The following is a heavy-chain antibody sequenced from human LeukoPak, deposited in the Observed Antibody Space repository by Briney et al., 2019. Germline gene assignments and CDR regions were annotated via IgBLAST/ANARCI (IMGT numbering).Heavy chain of an antibody. V-gene: IGHV3-23*01. Sequence: GGSLRLSCAASRFTFSSYAMSWVRQAPGKGLEWVSAISGSGGSTYYADSVKGRFTISRDNSKNTLYLQMNSLRAEDTAVYYCAKDPDIVVVVAANPNWFDPWGQGTLVTVSS. CDR2: ISGSGGST. J-gene: IGHJ5*02. D-gene: IGHD2-15*01. CDR1: RFTFSSYA. CDR3: AKDPDIVVVVAANPNWFDP.